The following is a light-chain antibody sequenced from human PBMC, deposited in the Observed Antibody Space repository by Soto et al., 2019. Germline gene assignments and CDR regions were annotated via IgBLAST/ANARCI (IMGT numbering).Light chain of an antibody. CDR2: DAS. CDR1: QSVSSY. V-gene: IGKV3-11*01. CDR3: QQRSNWPIT. J-gene: IGKJ5*01. Sequence: EIVLRHSPATLSLSPRGRATLSCRASQSVSSYLAWYQQKHGQAPRFLIYDASNRATGIPARFSGSGSGTDVTIPISSLQTEDVSVYDGQQRSNWPITFGQGTRLEI.